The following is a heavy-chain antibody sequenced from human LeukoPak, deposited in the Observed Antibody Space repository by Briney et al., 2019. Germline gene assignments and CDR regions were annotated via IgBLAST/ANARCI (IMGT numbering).Heavy chain of an antibody. CDR3: ARTWIVVVMDAFDI. J-gene: IGHJ3*02. CDR2: IYTSGST. D-gene: IGHD3-22*01. CDR1: GGSISSGSYY. V-gene: IGHV4-61*02. Sequence: SETLSLTCTVSGGSISSGSYYWSWIRQPAGKGLEWIGRIYTSGSTNYNPSLKSRVTISVDTSKNQFSLKLSSVTAADTAVYYCARTWIVVVMDAFDIWGQGTMVTVSS.